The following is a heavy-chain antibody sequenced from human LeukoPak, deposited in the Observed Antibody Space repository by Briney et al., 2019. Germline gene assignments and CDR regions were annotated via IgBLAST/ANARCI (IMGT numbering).Heavy chain of an antibody. D-gene: IGHD3-10*01. CDR1: GYTFTGYY. CDR3: ARDSDYYGFVDY. V-gene: IGHV1-2*02. Sequence: ASVKVSCKASGYTFTGYYMHCVRQAPGQRLESMGWINPNSGGTKYAQKFQGRVTMTRDTSISTAYMELSRLRSDDTAVYYCARDSDYYGFVDYWGQGTLVTVSS. J-gene: IGHJ4*02. CDR2: INPNSGGT.